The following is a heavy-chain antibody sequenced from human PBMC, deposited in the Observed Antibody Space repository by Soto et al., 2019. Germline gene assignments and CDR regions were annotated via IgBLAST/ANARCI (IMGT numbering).Heavy chain of an antibody. Sequence: GGSLRLSCAASGFTFSSYAMSWVRQAPGKGLEWVSAISGSGGSTYYADTVKGRFTISRDNSKKTLYLQMNSLRAEDTAVYYCAKDLLPGDYGTLYYFDYWGQGTLVTVSS. CDR2: ISGSGGST. V-gene: IGHV3-23*01. CDR3: AKDLLPGDYGTLYYFDY. D-gene: IGHD4-17*01. J-gene: IGHJ4*02. CDR1: GFTFSSYA.